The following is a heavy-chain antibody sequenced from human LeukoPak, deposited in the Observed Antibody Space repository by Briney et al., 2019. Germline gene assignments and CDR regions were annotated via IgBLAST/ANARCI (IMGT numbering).Heavy chain of an antibody. J-gene: IGHJ4*02. Sequence: PGGSLRLSCAASGFTFSSYSMNWVRQAPGKGLEWVSSISSSSSSYIYYADSVKGRFTISRDNAKNSLYLQMNSLRAEDTAVYYCARDHLSLRQWLRLTPSSSDFDYWGQGTLVTVSS. D-gene: IGHD5-12*01. CDR2: ISSSSSSYI. V-gene: IGHV3-21*01. CDR1: GFTFSSYS. CDR3: ARDHLSLRQWLRLTPSSSDFDY.